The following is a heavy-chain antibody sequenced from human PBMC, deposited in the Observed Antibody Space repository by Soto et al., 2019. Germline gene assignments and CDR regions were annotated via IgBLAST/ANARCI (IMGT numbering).Heavy chain of an antibody. D-gene: IGHD2-2*01. J-gene: IGHJ6*02. Sequence: ASVKVSCKASGYTFTGCYMHCVRHSPGQGLEWMGWINPNSGGTNYAQKFQGWVTMTRDTSISTAYMELSRLRSDDTAVYYCARVGYCSSTSCPEGKSDYYGMDVWGQGTTVTVSS. CDR3: ARVGYCSSTSCPEGKSDYYGMDV. CDR2: INPNSGGT. V-gene: IGHV1-2*04. CDR1: GYTFTGCY.